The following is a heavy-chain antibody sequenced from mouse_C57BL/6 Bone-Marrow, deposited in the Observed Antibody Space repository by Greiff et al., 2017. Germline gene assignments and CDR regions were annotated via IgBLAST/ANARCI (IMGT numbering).Heavy chain of an antibody. CDR3: TTDSNYVPYYYAMDY. J-gene: IGHJ4*01. CDR2: IHPENGDT. CDR1: GFNIKDDY. Sequence: VQLQQSGAELVRPGASVKLSCTASGFNIKDDYMHWVKQRPEQGLEWIGWIHPENGDTEYASKFQGKATITADTSSNTAYLQLSSLTSEDTAVYYCTTDSNYVPYYYAMDYWGQGTSVTVSS. V-gene: IGHV14-4*01. D-gene: IGHD2-5*01.